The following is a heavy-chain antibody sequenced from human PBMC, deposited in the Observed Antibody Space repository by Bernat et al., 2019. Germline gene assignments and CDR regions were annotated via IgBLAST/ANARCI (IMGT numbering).Heavy chain of an antibody. CDR3: AREASGYSSGWYLGWFDP. V-gene: IGHV3-21*01. CDR1: GFTFSSYS. J-gene: IGHJ5*02. CDR2: ISSSSSYI. D-gene: IGHD6-19*01. Sequence: EVQLVESGGGLVKPGGSLRLYCAASGFTFSSYSMNWVRQAPGKGLEWVSSISSSSSYIYYADSVKGRFTISRDNAKNSLYLQMNSLRAEDTAVYYCAREASGYSSGWYLGWFDPWGQGTLVTVSS.